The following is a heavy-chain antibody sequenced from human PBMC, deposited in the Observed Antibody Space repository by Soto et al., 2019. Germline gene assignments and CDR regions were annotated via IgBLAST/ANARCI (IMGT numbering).Heavy chain of an antibody. CDR2: INHSGST. CDR3: ARGQGGYSYPNWFDP. D-gene: IGHD5-18*01. Sequence: QVQLQQWGAGLLKPSETLSLTCAVYGGSFSGYYWSWIRQPPGKGLEWIGEINHSGSTNYNPSLKTRLTMSVDTSKNQFSLKLSSVTAADTAVYYCARGQGGYSYPNWFDPWGQGTLVTVSS. CDR1: GGSFSGYY. V-gene: IGHV4-34*01. J-gene: IGHJ5*02.